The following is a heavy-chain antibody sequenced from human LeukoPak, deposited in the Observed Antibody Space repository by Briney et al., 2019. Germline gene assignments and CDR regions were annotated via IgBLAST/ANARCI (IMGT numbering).Heavy chain of an antibody. CDR3: ARASGSGWQFDY. Sequence: GGSLRLFCAASGFTFSSYGMHWVRQAPGKGLEWVAVIWYDGSNKYYADSVKGRFTISRDNSKNTLYLQMNSLRAEDTAVYYCARASGSGWQFDYWGQGTLVTVSS. J-gene: IGHJ4*02. CDR1: GFTFSSYG. CDR2: IWYDGSNK. V-gene: IGHV3-33*01. D-gene: IGHD6-19*01.